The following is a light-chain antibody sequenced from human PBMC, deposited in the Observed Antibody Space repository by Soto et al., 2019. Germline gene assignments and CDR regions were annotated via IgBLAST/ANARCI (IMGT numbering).Light chain of an antibody. CDR1: QSLNSFY. J-gene: IGKJ1*01. V-gene: IGKV3-20*01. CDR2: DSS. CDR3: QQYDISPRT. Sequence: EIVLTQSPGTLSLSPGERATLSCRASQSLNSFYLAWYQQKPGQAPRLVIYDSSKRATGIPDRFSGSGSGTDFTLTISRLDPEDCAVYYCQQYDISPRTCGQGTKVEVK.